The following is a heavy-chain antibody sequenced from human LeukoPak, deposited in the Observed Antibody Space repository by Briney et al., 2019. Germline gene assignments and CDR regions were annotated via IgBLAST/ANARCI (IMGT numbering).Heavy chain of an antibody. Sequence: GGSLRLSCAASGFTFSSYWMHWVRQAPGKGLVWVSRINGDGSSTTYADSVKGRFTISRDNAKNTLYMQMNSLRAEATAVYYCARGGTDDDFDIWGQGTMVTVSS. V-gene: IGHV3-74*01. CDR1: GFTFSSYW. J-gene: IGHJ3*02. CDR2: INGDGSST. D-gene: IGHD1-26*01. CDR3: ARGGTDDDFDI.